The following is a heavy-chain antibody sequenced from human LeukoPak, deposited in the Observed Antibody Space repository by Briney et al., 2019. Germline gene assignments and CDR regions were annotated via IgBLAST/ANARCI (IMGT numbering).Heavy chain of an antibody. D-gene: IGHD2-15*01. V-gene: IGHV3-21*01. CDR1: GFTFSDYS. CDR2: ISTSGNYI. J-gene: IGHJ4*02. Sequence: PGGSLRLSCAASGFTFSDYSMNWVRQAPGKGLEWVSYISTSGNYIYYADSVKGRFTISRDNAKNSLYLPINSLRAEDTAVYYCSRGSYNSGGTSDYWGQGNLVTVSS. CDR3: SRGSYNSGGTSDY.